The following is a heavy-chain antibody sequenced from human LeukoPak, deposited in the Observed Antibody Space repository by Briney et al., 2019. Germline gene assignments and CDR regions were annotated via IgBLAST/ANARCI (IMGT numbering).Heavy chain of an antibody. CDR1: GYISTNYG. CDR3: ARQPDYGDYFWFDP. D-gene: IGHD4-17*01. V-gene: IGHV1-18*01. J-gene: IGHJ5*02. Sequence: ASVKVSCKASGYISTNYGISWVRQAPGQGLEWMGWISAYNGNTNYAQKLQGRVTMTTDTSTSTAYMELRGLRSDDTAVYYCARQPDYGDYFWFDPWGQGTLVTVSS. CDR2: ISAYNGNT.